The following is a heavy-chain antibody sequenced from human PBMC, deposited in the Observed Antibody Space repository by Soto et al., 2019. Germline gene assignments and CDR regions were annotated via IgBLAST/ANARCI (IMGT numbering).Heavy chain of an antibody. CDR3: ARTWSSGELPRGLNAFDI. D-gene: IGHD3-22*01. CDR2: INHSGST. J-gene: IGHJ3*02. CDR1: GGSFSGYY. V-gene: IGHV4-34*01. Sequence: SETLSLTCAVYGGSFSGYYWSWIRQPPGKGLEWIGEINHSGSTNYNPSLKSRVTISVDTSKNQVSLKLSSVTAADTAVYYCARTWSSGELPRGLNAFDIWGQGTMVTVSS.